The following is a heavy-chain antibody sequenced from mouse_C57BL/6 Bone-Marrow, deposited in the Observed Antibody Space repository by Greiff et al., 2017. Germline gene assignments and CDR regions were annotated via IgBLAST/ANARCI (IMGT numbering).Heavy chain of an antibody. V-gene: IGHV5-17*01. D-gene: IGHD1-1*01. Sequence: DVKLVESGGGLVKPGGSLKLSCAASGFTFSDYGMHWVRQAPEKGLEWVEYISSGSSNIYYADTVKGPFTISRDNAKNTLSLQMTSLRSEDTAMYYCASRYYGSSPHWYIDVWGTGTTLTVSS. CDR3: ASRYYGSSPHWYIDV. CDR2: ISSGSSNI. J-gene: IGHJ1*03. CDR1: GFTFSDYG.